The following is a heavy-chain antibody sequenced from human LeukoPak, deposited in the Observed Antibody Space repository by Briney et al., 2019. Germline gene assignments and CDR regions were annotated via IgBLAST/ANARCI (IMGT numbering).Heavy chain of an antibody. D-gene: IGHD6-13*01. Sequence: GGSLRLSCAASGFTFSSYSMNWVRQAPGKGLEWVSYISSSSSTIYYADSVKGRFTISRDNAKNSLYLQMNSLRAEDTAVYYCAKFLAAAGLDYWGQGTLVTVSS. V-gene: IGHV3-48*01. CDR1: GFTFSSYS. CDR3: AKFLAAAGLDY. CDR2: ISSSSSTI. J-gene: IGHJ4*02.